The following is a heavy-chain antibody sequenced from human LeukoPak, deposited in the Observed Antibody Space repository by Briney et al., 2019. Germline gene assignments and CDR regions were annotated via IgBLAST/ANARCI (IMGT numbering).Heavy chain of an antibody. CDR2: IWHDGSNK. J-gene: IGHJ1*01. D-gene: IGHD6-19*01. CDR3: ARGAVGSSGWYGGEYFQH. V-gene: IGHV3-33*01. Sequence: PGGSQRLSCAASGFTFSSYGMHWVRQAPGKGLEWVAVIWHDGSNKYHADSVKGRFTISRDNSKNTLYLQMNSLRAEDTAVYYCARGAVGSSGWYGGEYFQHWGQGTLVTVSS. CDR1: GFTFSSYG.